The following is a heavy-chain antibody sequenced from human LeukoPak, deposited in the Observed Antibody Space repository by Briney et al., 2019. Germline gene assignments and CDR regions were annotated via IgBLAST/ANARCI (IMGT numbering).Heavy chain of an antibody. Sequence: GGSLRLSCAASGFTFSSYAMHWVRQAPGKGLEWVAVISYDGSNKYYADSVKGRFTISRDNSKNTLYLQMNSLRPEDTAVYYCARAAHRGFSFDYWGQGTLVTVSS. CDR3: ARAAHRGFSFDY. CDR2: ISYDGSNK. V-gene: IGHV3-30*04. D-gene: IGHD3-10*01. J-gene: IGHJ4*02. CDR1: GFTFSSYA.